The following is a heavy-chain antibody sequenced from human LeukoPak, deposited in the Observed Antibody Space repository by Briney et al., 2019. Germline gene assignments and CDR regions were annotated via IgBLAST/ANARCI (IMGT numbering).Heavy chain of an antibody. D-gene: IGHD2-8*01. CDR1: GFTFSSYA. Sequence: GGSLRLSCAASGFTFSSYAMSWVRQAPGKGLEWVSAISGSGGSTYYADSVEGRFTISRDNSKNTLYLQMNSLRAEDTAVYYCAKDRDIVLMVYAPGTFDYWGQGTLVTVSS. V-gene: IGHV3-23*01. CDR3: AKDRDIVLMVYAPGTFDY. J-gene: IGHJ4*02. CDR2: ISGSGGST.